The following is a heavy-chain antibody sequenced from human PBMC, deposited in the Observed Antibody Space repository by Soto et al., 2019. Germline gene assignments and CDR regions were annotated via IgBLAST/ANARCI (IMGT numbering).Heavy chain of an antibody. CDR1: GFNLRSYA. V-gene: IGHV3-23*01. CDR2: ISSNGDVT. D-gene: IGHD4-17*01. CDR3: AKGDYGDFYGNWFDP. Sequence: GGSLRLSCAASGFNLRSYAMNWVRQGPGKGLEWVSGISSNGDVTYYADAVKGRFTISPDDSNNTLYLQMNSLRAEDTAVYYCAKGDYGDFYGNWFDPWGQGTLVTVSS. J-gene: IGHJ5*02.